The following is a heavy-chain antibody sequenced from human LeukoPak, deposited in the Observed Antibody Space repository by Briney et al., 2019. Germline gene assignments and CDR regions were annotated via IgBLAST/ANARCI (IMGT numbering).Heavy chain of an antibody. CDR2: ISGGGGST. CDR1: GFTFSTYA. V-gene: IGHV3-23*01. Sequence: GGSLRLSCAASGFTFSTYAMSWVRQAPGKGLEWVSAISGGGGSTYYADSVKGRFTISRDNSKNTLYLQMNSLRAEDTAVYYCAQPTEGVIAAAPYDYYAMDVWGQGTTVTVSS. J-gene: IGHJ6*02. D-gene: IGHD6-13*01. CDR3: AQPTEGVIAAAPYDYYAMDV.